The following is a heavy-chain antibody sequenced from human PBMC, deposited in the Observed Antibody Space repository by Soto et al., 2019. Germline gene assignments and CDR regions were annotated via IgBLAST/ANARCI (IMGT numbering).Heavy chain of an antibody. CDR2: ISAYDDNT. J-gene: IGHJ6*02. CDR1: GYRFTSYG. Sequence: QAQLVQSGHEGKKPGASVKVSCKASGYRFTSYGISWVRQAPGQGLEWLGWISAYDDNTKYAQTLQGRVSMSTDTSTNTAYMELRSLRSDDTVMYYCARGGYYDSSGSRNYHYYGMNVWGQGTTVTVSS. CDR3: ARGGYYDSSGSRNYHYYGMNV. D-gene: IGHD3-22*01. V-gene: IGHV1-18*01.